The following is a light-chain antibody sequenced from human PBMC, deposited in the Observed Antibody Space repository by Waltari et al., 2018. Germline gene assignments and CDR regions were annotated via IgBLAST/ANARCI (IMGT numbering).Light chain of an antibody. CDR3: QQRTSWPPGLS. CDR1: QSVSNN. Sequence: EIVLTQSPATLSLSPGERATLSCRASQSVSNNLAWYQQKPGQAPRLLIYDVSSRATGIPARISARGAGTDFTLTISSLEPEDSAVYYYQQRTSWPPGLSFGGGTNVEIK. V-gene: IGKV3-11*01. CDR2: DVS. J-gene: IGKJ4*01.